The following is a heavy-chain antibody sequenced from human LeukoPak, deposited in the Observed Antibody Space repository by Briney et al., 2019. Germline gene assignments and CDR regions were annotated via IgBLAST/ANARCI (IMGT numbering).Heavy chain of an antibody. D-gene: IGHD5-18*01. J-gene: IGHJ2*01. Sequence: SGGSLRLSCAASGFRFSDYYMSWIRQAPGKGLEWLSYFSSPGSTTYYAVSVKRRFTNSRDNAKNSLSLQIDSLRADHTAVYYCSSGIQPRLSWFFDLWGRGTLVSVSS. CDR3: SSGIQPRLSWFFDL. CDR2: FSSPGSTT. V-gene: IGHV3-11*01. CDR1: GFRFSDYY.